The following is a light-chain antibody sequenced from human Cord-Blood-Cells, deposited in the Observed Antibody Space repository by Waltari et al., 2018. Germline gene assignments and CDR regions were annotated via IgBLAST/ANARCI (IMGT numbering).Light chain of an antibody. CDR1: KIGSKS. V-gene: IGLV3-21*04. CDR3: QVWDSSSDHVV. J-gene: IGLJ2*01. Sequence: SYVLPQPPSVSVAPGKTARITCGGTKIGSKSVHWYQQKPGQAPVLVIYYDSDRPSGIPERFSGSNSGNTATLTISRVEAGDEADYYCQVWDSSSDHVVFCGGTKLTVL. CDR2: YDS.